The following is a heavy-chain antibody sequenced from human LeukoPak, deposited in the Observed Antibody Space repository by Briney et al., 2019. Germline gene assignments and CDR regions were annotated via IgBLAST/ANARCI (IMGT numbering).Heavy chain of an antibody. CDR1: GDSVSSNSAA. D-gene: IGHD3-3*01. CDR3: ARAPGLYYDFWSTLFNYMDV. V-gene: IGHV6-1*01. CDR2: TYYRPKWYN. Sequence: SQTLSLTCAISGDSVSSNSAAWNWIRQSPSRGLEWLGRTYYRPKWYNDYAVSVKSQITINPDTSKNQFSLQLNSVTPEDTAVYYCARAPGLYYDFWSTLFNYMDVWGKGTTVTVSS. J-gene: IGHJ6*03.